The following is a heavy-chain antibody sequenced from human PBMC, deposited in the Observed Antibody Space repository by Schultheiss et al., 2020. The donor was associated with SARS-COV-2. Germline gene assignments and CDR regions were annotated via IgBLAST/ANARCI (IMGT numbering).Heavy chain of an antibody. J-gene: IGHJ6*02. D-gene: IGHD3-3*01. CDR1: GFTVSSNY. CDR3: ARDSRGRTIFGVAEEQYYYYYGMDV. V-gene: IGHV3-7*03. CDR2: INQDGSDK. Sequence: GGSLRLSCAASGFTVSSNYMSWVRQAPGKGLEWVANINQDGSDKYYVDSLKGRVTISRDNTKNFLSLHMSSLGAEDTAVYYCARDSRGRTIFGVAEEQYYYYYGMDVWGQGTTVTVSS.